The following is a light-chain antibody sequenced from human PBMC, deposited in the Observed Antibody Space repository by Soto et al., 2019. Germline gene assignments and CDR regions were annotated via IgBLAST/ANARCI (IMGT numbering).Light chain of an antibody. J-gene: IGLJ1*01. CDR3: SSYTSIDV. CDR2: EVS. CDR1: SSDVGGYNY. V-gene: IGLV2-14*01. Sequence: QSVLAQPASVFGSPGQSITISCTGTSSDVGGYNYVSWYQQHPGKAPKLMIYEVSNRPSGVSNRFSGSMSGNTPSLTISGLQAEDEADYYCSSYTSIDVFGTGTKGTVL.